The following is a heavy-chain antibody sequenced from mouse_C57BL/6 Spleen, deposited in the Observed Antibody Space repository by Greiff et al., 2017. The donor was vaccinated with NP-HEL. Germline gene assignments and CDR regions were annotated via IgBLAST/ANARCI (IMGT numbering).Heavy chain of an antibody. Sequence: EVQLQESGGGLVQPKGSLKLSCAASGFSFNTYAMNWVRQAPGKGLEWVARIRSKSNNYATYYADSVKDRFTISRDDSESMLYLQMNNLKTEETAMYCCVRHDGSSYVGMDYWGQGTSVTVSS. CDR3: VRHDGSSYVGMDY. CDR2: IRSKSNNYAT. D-gene: IGHD1-1*01. J-gene: IGHJ4*01. V-gene: IGHV10-1*01. CDR1: GFSFNTYA.